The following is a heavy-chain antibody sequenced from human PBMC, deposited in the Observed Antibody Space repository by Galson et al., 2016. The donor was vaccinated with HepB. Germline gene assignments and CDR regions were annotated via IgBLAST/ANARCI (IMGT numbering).Heavy chain of an antibody. CDR1: GFPFTTYW. Sequence: SLRLPCAASGFPFTTYWMSWVRQAPEKGLEWVANIKEDGSEKYYVDSVKGRVTISRDNAEKSLYLQMNGLRAADTALYYCARGFWLHSHYHLDYWGQGILVTVSS. J-gene: IGHJ4*02. V-gene: IGHV3-7*03. CDR3: ARGFWLHSHYHLDY. D-gene: IGHD3-3*01. CDR2: IKEDGSEK.